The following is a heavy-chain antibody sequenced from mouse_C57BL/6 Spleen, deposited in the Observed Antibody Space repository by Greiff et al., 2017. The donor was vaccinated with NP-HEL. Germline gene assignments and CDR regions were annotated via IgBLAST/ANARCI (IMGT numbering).Heavy chain of an antibody. J-gene: IGHJ2*01. Sequence: VQLQQSGAELVRPGTSVKVSCKASGYAFTNYLIEWVKQRPGQGLEWIGVINPGSGGTNYNEKFKGKATLTADKSSSTAYMQLSSLTSEDSAVYFCARSALYGSVDYWGQGTTLTVSS. D-gene: IGHD1-1*01. CDR3: ARSALYGSVDY. CDR2: INPGSGGT. V-gene: IGHV1-54*01. CDR1: GYAFTNYL.